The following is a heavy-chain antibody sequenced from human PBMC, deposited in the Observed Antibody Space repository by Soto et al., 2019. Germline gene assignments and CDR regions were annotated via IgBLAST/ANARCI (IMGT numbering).Heavy chain of an antibody. CDR1: GFPFSSYA. Sequence: QVQLVESGGGVVQPGRSLRRSCAASGFPFSSYAMQGVRQAPGKGLEWVAVISYAGSTKYYADSVQCRFTISRDNSKSTRYLQMHSLRAEDTAVYYGARRELFDYWGQATLVTVSS. D-gene: IGHD1-26*01. J-gene: IGHJ4*02. V-gene: IGHV3-30-3*01. CDR3: ARRELFDY. CDR2: ISYAGSTK.